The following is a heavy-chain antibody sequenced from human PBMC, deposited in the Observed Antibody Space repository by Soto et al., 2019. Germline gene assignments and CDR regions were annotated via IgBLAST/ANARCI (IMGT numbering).Heavy chain of an antibody. CDR3: ARRRIATNNYKWLDP. CDR1: GDALNSGNYY. J-gene: IGHJ5*02. D-gene: IGHD2-21*01. CDR2: IYVTGAV. Sequence: PSEPLYLTCSVSGDALNSGNYYWSWIRQVPGKGLEWIGHIYVTGAVDYNPSLRDRITISQDTSERQFSLNLRLVTAADTAVYYCARRRIATNNYKWLDPWVQGNLVTVSS. V-gene: IGHV4-31*03.